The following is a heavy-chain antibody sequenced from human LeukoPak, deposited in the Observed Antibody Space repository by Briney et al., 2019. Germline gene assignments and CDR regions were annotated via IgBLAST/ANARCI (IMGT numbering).Heavy chain of an antibody. CDR2: IYSGGST. V-gene: IGHV3-66*01. J-gene: IGHJ6*03. D-gene: IGHD6-13*01. CDR3: ARGGGSSSWYGAPYYYYMDV. Sequence: GGSLRLSCAASGFTVSSNYMSWVRQAPGKGLEWVSVIYSGGSTYYADSVKGRFTISRDNSKNTLYLQMNSLRAEDTAVYYCARGGGSSSWYGAPYYYYMDVWGKGTTVTISS. CDR1: GFTVSSNY.